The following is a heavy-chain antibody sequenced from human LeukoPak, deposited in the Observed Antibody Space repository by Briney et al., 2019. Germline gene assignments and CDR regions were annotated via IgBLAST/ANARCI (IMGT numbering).Heavy chain of an antibody. V-gene: IGHV4-59*01. CDR1: GGSMSSYY. Sequence: SETLSLTCTVSGGSMSSYYWSWIRQPPGKGLEWIGYVYYSGSTEYNPSLKSRVIISIDTSKIQFSLQLNSMTAADTAVYYCATDWNQQRDYYYYGMDVWGQGTTVTVSS. D-gene: IGHD1-1*01. J-gene: IGHJ6*02. CDR2: VYYSGST. CDR3: ATDWNQQRDYYYYGMDV.